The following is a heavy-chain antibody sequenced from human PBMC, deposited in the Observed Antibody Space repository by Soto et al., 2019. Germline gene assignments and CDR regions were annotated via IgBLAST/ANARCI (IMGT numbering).Heavy chain of an antibody. J-gene: IGHJ2*01. V-gene: IGHV4-38-2*01. CDR3: AREARTLDWYFDL. D-gene: IGHD6-6*01. CDR2: FYHSGST. CDR1: GYSISRGYY. Sequence: QVQLRESGPGLVKPSETLSLTCAVSGYSISRGYYWDWIRQPPGKGLEWIGSFYHSGSTYYNPSLKSRVTISVDTSKNQVSLKMTSVTAVDTAVYYCAREARTLDWYFDLWGRGTLVTVSS.